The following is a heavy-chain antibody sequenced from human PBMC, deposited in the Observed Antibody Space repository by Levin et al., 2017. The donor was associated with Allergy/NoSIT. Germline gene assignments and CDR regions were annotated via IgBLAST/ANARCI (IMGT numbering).Heavy chain of an antibody. Sequence: SQTLSLTCTVSGGSISSYYWSWIRQPPGKGLEWIGYIYYSGSTNYNPSLKSRVTISVDTSKNQFSLKLSSVTAADTAVYYCARDKPNLDYGGTNAFDIWGQGTMVTVSS. CDR2: IYYSGST. D-gene: IGHD4-23*01. CDR1: GGSISSYY. CDR3: ARDKPNLDYGGTNAFDI. V-gene: IGHV4-59*01. J-gene: IGHJ3*02.